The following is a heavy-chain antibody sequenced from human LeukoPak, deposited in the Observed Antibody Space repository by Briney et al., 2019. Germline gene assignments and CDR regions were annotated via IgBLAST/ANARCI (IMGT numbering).Heavy chain of an antibody. J-gene: IGHJ3*02. D-gene: IGHD2-15*01. CDR1: GFTFSSYW. Sequence: PGGPLRLSCAASGFTFSSYWMSWVRQAPGKGLEWVANIKYDGSEKYYVDSVKGRFTFSRDNAKNSLYLQMNSLRVEDTAVYYCARGDIVVVVAANAFDIWGQGTMVTVSS. CDR2: IKYDGSEK. CDR3: ARGDIVVVVAANAFDI. V-gene: IGHV3-7*01.